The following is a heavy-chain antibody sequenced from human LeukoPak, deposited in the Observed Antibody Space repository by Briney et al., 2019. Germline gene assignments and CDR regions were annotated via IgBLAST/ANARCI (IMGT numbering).Heavy chain of an antibody. V-gene: IGHV4-31*03. CDR1: GGSISSGGYY. D-gene: IGHD5-24*01. CDR3: ARVREEMASDY. J-gene: IGHJ4*02. CDR2: IYYSGST. Sequence: SETLSLTCTVSGGSISSGGYYWSWIRQHPGKGLEWIGYIYYSGSTYYNPSLKSRVTISVDTSKNQFSLKLSSVTAADTAVYYCARVREEMASDYWGQGTLVTVSS.